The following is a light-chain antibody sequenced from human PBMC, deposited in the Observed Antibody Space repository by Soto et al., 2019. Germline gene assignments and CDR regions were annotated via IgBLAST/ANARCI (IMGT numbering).Light chain of an antibody. Sequence: SYELTQPPSVSVSPGQTASITCSGDKLGDKYVSWYQQRPGQCPVLVIYEDDKRPSEVPERFSGSNSGNIATLTISGAQAMDEADYYCQAWDSSTPRVFGTGTELTVL. J-gene: IGLJ1*01. V-gene: IGLV3-1*01. CDR2: EDD. CDR1: KLGDKY. CDR3: QAWDSSTPRV.